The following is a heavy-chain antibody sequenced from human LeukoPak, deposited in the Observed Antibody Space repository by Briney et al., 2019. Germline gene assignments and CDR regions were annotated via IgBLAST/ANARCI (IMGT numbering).Heavy chain of an antibody. J-gene: IGHJ3*02. Sequence: PGRSLRLSCAASGFTFSNAWMSWVRQAPGKGLEWVGRIKSKTDGGTTDYAAPVKGRFTISRDDSKNTLYLQMNSLKTEDTAVYYCTTDPDLGAFDIWGQGTMVTVSS. CDR3: TTDPDLGAFDI. CDR1: GFTFSNAW. CDR2: IKSKTDGGTT. V-gene: IGHV3-15*01.